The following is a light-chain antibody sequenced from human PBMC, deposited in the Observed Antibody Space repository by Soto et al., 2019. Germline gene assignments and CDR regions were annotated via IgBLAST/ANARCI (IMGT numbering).Light chain of an antibody. V-gene: IGKV3-15*01. CDR1: QSVSSN. Sequence: EIVMTQSPATLSVSPGERATLSCRASQSVSSNLAWYQQKPGQAPRLLIYGASTRATGIPARISGSGSGTEFTLTISSLQSEDFAVYYCQQYNNWPPITFVPGTKVDIK. CDR2: GAS. CDR3: QQYNNWPPIT. J-gene: IGKJ3*01.